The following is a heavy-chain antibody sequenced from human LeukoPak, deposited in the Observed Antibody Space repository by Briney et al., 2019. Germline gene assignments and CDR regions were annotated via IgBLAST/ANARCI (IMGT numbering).Heavy chain of an antibody. CDR1: LYTFTNYS. V-gene: IGHV1-18*01. CDR2: IRTYNGDT. Sequence: AASLNVSYKASLYTFTNYSYIWMRQAPGQGLEWMGCIRTYNGDTNYAQKIQGRVTMTTDTSTSTAYMELRSLRSDDTAVYYCARERIRNPYYGMDVWGQGTTVTVSS. D-gene: IGHD1-14*01. CDR3: ARERIRNPYYGMDV. J-gene: IGHJ6*02.